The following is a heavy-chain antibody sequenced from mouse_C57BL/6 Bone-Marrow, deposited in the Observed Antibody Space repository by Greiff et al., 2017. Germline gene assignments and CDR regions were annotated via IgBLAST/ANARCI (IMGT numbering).Heavy chain of an antibody. D-gene: IGHD3-2*02. CDR1: GYTFTDYY. CDR2: INPNNGGT. Sequence: EVQLQQSGPELVKPGASVKISCKASGYTFTDYYMNWVKQSHGKSLEWIGDINPNNGGTSYNQKFKGKATLTVDKSSSTAYMELRSLTSEDSAVYYCAREGAAQATCAMDYWGQGTSVTVSS. V-gene: IGHV1-26*01. CDR3: AREGAAQATCAMDY. J-gene: IGHJ4*01.